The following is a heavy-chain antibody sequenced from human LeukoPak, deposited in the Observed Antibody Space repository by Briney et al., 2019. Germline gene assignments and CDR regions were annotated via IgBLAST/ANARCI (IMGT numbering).Heavy chain of an antibody. J-gene: IGHJ3*02. CDR3: ARYTYCSSTSCPRNDAFGI. D-gene: IGHD2-2*01. Sequence: PSETLSLTCAVYGGSFSGYYWSWIRQPPGKGLEWIGEINHSGSTNYNPSLKSRVTISVDTSKNQFSLKLSSVTAADTAVYYCARYTYCSSTSCPRNDAFGIWGQGTMVTVSS. V-gene: IGHV4-34*01. CDR1: GGSFSGYY. CDR2: INHSGST.